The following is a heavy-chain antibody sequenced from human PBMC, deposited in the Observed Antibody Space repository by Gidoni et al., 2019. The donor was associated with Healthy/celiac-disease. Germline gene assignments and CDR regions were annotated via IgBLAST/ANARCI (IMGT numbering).Heavy chain of an antibody. V-gene: IGHV3-15*01. CDR2: IKSKTDGGTT. Sequence: EVQLVESGGGLVKPGGSLRLSCAASGFTFSNAWMSWVRQAPGKGLEWVGRIKSKTDGGTTDYAAPVKGRFTISRDDSKITLYLQMNSLKTEDTAVYYCTTDDLPQVRGGYYYYYYGMDVWGQGTTVTVSS. CDR3: TTDDLPQVRGGYYYYYYGMDV. CDR1: GFTFSNAW. J-gene: IGHJ6*02. D-gene: IGHD5-12*01.